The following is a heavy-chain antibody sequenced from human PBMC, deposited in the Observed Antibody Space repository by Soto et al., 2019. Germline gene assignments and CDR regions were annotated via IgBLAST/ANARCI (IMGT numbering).Heavy chain of an antibody. CDR1: GFTFSSYG. J-gene: IGHJ3*02. V-gene: IGHV3-30*18. CDR2: ISYDGSNK. Sequence: QVQLVESGGGVVQPGRSLRLSCAASGFTFSSYGMHWVRQAPGKGLEWVAVISYDGSNKYYADSVKGRFTISRDNSKNTLYLQMNSLRAEDTAVYYCAKEPLDYGLANAFDIWGQGTMVTVSS. D-gene: IGHD4-17*01. CDR3: AKEPLDYGLANAFDI.